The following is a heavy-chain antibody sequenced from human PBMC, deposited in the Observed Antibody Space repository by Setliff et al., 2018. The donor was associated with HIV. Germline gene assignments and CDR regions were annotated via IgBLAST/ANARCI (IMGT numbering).Heavy chain of an antibody. Sequence: ETLSLTCTVSGGSIPSYYWSWIRQPPGKGLDWIGYIYYSGRTNYNPSLKSRVTISLDTSKNQFSLKLRSVTAADTAVYYCARAPLGDIVVVPAHFDSWGQGTLVTVSS. J-gene: IGHJ4*01. CDR3: ARAPLGDIVVVPAHFDS. D-gene: IGHD2-2*01. CDR2: IYYSGRT. V-gene: IGHV4-59*01. CDR1: GGSIPSYY.